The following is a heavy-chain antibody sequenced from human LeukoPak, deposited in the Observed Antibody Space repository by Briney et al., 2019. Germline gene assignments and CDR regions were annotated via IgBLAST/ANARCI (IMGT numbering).Heavy chain of an antibody. Sequence: RTSETLSLTCAVYGGSFSGYYWSWIRQPPGKGLEWIGEINHSGSTNYNPSLKSRVTISVDTSKNQFSLKLSSVPAADPAVYYCARGSGDTIFGVVIRDWGQGTLVTVSS. V-gene: IGHV4-34*01. J-gene: IGHJ4*02. D-gene: IGHD3-3*01. CDR3: ARGSGDTIFGVVIRD. CDR1: GGSFSGYY. CDR2: INHSGST.